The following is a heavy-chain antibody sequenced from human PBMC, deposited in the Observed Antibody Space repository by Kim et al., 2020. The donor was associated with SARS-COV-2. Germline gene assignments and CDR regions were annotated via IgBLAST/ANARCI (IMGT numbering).Heavy chain of an antibody. CDR3: ARDFSRGSGKRTFGY. D-gene: IGHD3-10*01. CDR2: IIPIFGTA. J-gene: IGHJ4*02. CDR1: GGTFSSYA. V-gene: IGHV1-69*13. Sequence: SVKVSCKASGGTFSSYAISWVRQAPGQGLEWMGGIIPIFGTANYAQKFQGRVTITADESTSTAYMELSSLRSEDTAVYYCARDFSRGSGKRTFGYWGQGTLVTVSS.